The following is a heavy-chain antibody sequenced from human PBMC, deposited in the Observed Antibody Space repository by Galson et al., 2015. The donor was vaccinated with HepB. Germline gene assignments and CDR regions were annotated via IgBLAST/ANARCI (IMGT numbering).Heavy chain of an antibody. CDR3: ARVPTRSPTGDVYHPVDV. Sequence: SLRLSCAASGFTVSSNYMNWVRQAPGKGLEWVSVIYAGGSTYYADSVKGRFTISRDNSKNTVYLQMNRLRAEDAAVYYCARVPTRSPTGDVYHPVDVWGQGTTVTVSS. CDR2: IYAGGST. D-gene: IGHD3-10*01. V-gene: IGHV3-53*01. CDR1: GFTVSSNY. J-gene: IGHJ6*02.